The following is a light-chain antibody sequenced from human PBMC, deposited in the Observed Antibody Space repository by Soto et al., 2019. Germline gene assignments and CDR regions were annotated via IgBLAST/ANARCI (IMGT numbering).Light chain of an antibody. CDR2: DAS. CDR1: QSVSSH. CDR3: QQGGNWPLT. Sequence: EIVLTQSPATLSLSPGERATVSCRASQSVSSHLAWYQQKRGQAPRLLIYDASSRASGIRARFSGSGSGTDFTLTISSLEPEDFAVYYCQQGGNWPLTFGQGTRLEIK. V-gene: IGKV3-11*01. J-gene: IGKJ5*01.